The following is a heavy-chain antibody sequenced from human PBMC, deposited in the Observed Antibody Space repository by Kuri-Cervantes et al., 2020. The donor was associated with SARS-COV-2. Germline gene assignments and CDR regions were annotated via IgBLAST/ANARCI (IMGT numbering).Heavy chain of an antibody. CDR2: ISSSSSYI. V-gene: IGHV3-21*03. J-gene: IGHJ4*02. Sequence: GGSLRLSCAASGFTFSSYSMNWVRQAPGKGLEWVSSISSSSSYIYYADSVKGRFTISRDNAKNSLYLQMNSLKTEDTAVYYCTTVGGSGSYYKWGQGTLVTVSS. CDR1: GFTFSSYS. D-gene: IGHD3-10*01. CDR3: TTVGGSGSYYK.